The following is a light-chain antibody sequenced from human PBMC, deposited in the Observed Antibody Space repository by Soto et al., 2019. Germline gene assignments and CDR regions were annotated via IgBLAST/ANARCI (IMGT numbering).Light chain of an antibody. V-gene: IGKV1-5*03. CDR2: KAS. CDR3: QQYTSYLYT. CDR1: QSIRTW. J-gene: IGKJ5*01. Sequence: DIQMTQSPSTLSASVGDRVTITCGASQSIRTWLAWYQQKPGKAPKLLIYKASTLQTGVPSRFSGSGSGTEFALTISSLHPDDFATYYCQQYTSYLYTFGQGARLEIK.